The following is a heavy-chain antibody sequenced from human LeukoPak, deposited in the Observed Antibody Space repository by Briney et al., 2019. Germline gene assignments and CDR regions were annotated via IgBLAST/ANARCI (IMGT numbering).Heavy chain of an antibody. D-gene: IGHD1-1*01. CDR2: INSDGSST. J-gene: IGHJ4*02. V-gene: IGHV3-74*01. Sequence: GGSLRLSCAAYGFTFSSYWMHWVRQAPGKGLVWVSRINSDGSSTSYADSVKGRFTISRDNAKNTLYLQMNSLRAEDTAVYYCAREGAGTTGTDYFDYWGQGTLVTVSS. CDR3: AREGAGTTGTDYFDY. CDR1: GFTFSSYW.